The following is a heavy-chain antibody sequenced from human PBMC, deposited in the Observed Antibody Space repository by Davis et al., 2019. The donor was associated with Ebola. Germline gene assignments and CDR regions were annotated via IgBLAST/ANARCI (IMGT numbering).Heavy chain of an antibody. CDR2: IKGDGTNK. CDR3: VRDRGWLQHDF. D-gene: IGHD5-24*01. CDR1: GFTFSSYW. J-gene: IGHJ4*02. Sequence: GGSLKISCAASGFTFSSYWMTWVRQAPGKGLEWVAYIKGDGTNKNYVDSVKGRFTISRDNAKNSLSLQMNSLRAEDTAVYYCVRDRGWLQHDFWGQGTLVIVSS. V-gene: IGHV3-7*01.